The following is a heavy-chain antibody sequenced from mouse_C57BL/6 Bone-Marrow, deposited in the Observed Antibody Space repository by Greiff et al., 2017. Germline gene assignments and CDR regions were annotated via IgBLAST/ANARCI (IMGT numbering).Heavy chain of an antibody. CDR1: GYAFTNYL. CDR3: ARGYGRWFAY. J-gene: IGHJ3*01. Sequence: VKLMESGAELVRPGTSVKVSCKASGYAFTNYLIEWVKQRPGQGLEWIGVIDPGSGGTNYNEKFKGKATLTADKSSSTAYMQLSSLTSEDSAVYFCARGYGRWFAYWGQGTLVTVSA. V-gene: IGHV1-54*01. D-gene: IGHD1-1*01. CDR2: IDPGSGGT.